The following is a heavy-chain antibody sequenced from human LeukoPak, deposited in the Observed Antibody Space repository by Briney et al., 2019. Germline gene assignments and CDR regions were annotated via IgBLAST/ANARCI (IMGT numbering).Heavy chain of an antibody. CDR3: AKEENGYYYYYYGMDV. CDR2: ISSSGGTI. J-gene: IGHJ6*02. V-gene: IGHV3-48*03. CDR1: GFTFSSYE. Sequence: GGSLRLSCAASGFTFSSYEMNWVRQAPGKGLEWVSYISSSGGTIYYADSVKGRFTISRDNAKNSLYLQMNSLRAEDTAVYYCAKEENGYYYYYYGMDVWGQGTTVTVSS. D-gene: IGHD2-8*01.